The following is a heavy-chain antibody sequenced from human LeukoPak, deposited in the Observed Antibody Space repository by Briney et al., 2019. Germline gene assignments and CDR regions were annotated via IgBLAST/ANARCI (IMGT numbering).Heavy chain of an antibody. CDR3: AKWVAAAGLDY. CDR1: GFTFSSYA. V-gene: IGHV3-30-3*01. Sequence: SGGSLRLSCAASGFTFSSYAMHWVRQAPGKGLEWVAVISYDGSNKYYADSVKGRFTISRDNSKNTLYLQMNSLRAEDTAVYYCAKWVAAAGLDYWGQGTLVTVSS. D-gene: IGHD6-13*01. J-gene: IGHJ4*02. CDR2: ISYDGSNK.